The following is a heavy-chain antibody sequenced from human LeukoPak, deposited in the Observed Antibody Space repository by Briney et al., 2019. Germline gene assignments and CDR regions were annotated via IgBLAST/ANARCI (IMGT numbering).Heavy chain of an antibody. CDR2: IIPIFGTA. Sequence: VASVKVSCKASGGTFSSYAISWVRQARGQGLEWMGRIIPIFGTANYAQKFQGRVTITTDESTSTAYMELSSLRSEDTAVYYCARSRGYSYAYEGAYYFDYWGQGTLVTVSS. V-gene: IGHV1-69*05. J-gene: IGHJ4*02. CDR1: GGTFSSYA. D-gene: IGHD5-18*01. CDR3: ARSRGYSYAYEGAYYFDY.